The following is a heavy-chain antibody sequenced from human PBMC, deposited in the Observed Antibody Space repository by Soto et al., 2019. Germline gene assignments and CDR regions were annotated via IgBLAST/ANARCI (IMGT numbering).Heavy chain of an antibody. CDR3: AKNLAGGGYSPLDN. J-gene: IGHJ4*02. D-gene: IGHD2-21*01. V-gene: IGHV3-23*01. CDR1: GFTFNSYA. Sequence: GGSLRLSCAASGFTFNSYAMSWVRQAPGKGLEWVSTIISSGGSTYYTDSVRGRFTISRDNSKNTLYLEMNSLRAEDTAVYYCAKNLAGGGYSPLDNWGQGTLVTVSS. CDR2: IISSGGST.